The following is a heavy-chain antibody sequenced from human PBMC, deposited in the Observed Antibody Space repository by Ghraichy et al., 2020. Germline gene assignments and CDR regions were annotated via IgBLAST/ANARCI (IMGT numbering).Heavy chain of an antibody. CDR1: GGSISSYY. CDR2: IYYSGST. CDR3: ARGGYGSGSYYKSAFDI. J-gene: IGHJ3*02. D-gene: IGHD3-10*01. V-gene: IGHV4-59*01. Sequence: SETLSLTCTVSGGSISSYYWSWIRQPPGKGLEWIGYIYYSGSTNYNPSLKSRVTISVDTSKNQFSLKLSSVTAADTAVYYCARGGYGSGSYYKSAFDIWGQGTMGTVSS.